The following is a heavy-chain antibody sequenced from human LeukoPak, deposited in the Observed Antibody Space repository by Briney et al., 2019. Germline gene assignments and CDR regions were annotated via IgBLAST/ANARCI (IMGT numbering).Heavy chain of an antibody. D-gene: IGHD6-13*01. CDR1: GGSISSYY. CDR2: VYYSGST. J-gene: IGHJ6*03. CDR3: ASLAAVVTKYMDV. V-gene: IGHV4-59*01. Sequence: PSETLSLTCTVSGGSISSYYWSWIRQPPGKGLHWIGYVYYSGSTNYNPSLKSRVTISVDTSKNLFSLKLSSVTAADAAVYYCASLAAVVTKYMDVWGKGTTVTVSS.